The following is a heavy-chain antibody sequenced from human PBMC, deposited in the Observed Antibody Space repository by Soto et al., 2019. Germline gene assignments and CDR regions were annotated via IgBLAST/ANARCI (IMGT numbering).Heavy chain of an antibody. V-gene: IGHV1-2*02. CDR2: INPNTGDT. CDR3: ARDPIGGGAPYYFDY. D-gene: IGHD3-16*01. J-gene: IGHJ4*02. Sequence: ASVKVSCKPSGYTFAAYYMYWGRQAPGQGLEWMGGINPNTGDTNQAQEFQARVTMTRDTSTSTAYMELTSLTSDDTAVYYCARDPIGGGAPYYFDYWGQGTLVTVSS. CDR1: GYTFAAYY.